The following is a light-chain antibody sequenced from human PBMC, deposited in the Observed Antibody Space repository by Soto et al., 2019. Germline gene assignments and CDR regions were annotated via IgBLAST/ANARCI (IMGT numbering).Light chain of an antibody. V-gene: IGKV3-11*01. J-gene: IGKJ2*01. CDR1: QSVSSS. CDR3: KQRSNWPRT. CDR2: DAS. Sequence: EIVLTQSPATLSLSPGERATLSCRASQSVSSSLGWYQQIPGQAPRLLIYDASNRATGIPARFSGSGSGTDFTLTISSLEPEDFAVYYCKQRSNWPRTFGKGTKLEIK.